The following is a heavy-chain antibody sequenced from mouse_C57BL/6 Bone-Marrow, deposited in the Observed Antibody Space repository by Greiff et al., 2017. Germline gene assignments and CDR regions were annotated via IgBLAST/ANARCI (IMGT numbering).Heavy chain of an antibody. CDR2: LNPDSSTI. Sequence: CAASGVDFSRYWMSWVRRAPGKGLERIGDLNPDSSTINYAPSLKDKFIISRDNSKNTLYLQMSKVRSEDTALYYCARVREYYAMDYWGQGTSVTVSS. J-gene: IGHJ4*01. CDR1: GVDFSRYW. CDR3: ARVREYYAMDY. V-gene: IGHV4-1*01.